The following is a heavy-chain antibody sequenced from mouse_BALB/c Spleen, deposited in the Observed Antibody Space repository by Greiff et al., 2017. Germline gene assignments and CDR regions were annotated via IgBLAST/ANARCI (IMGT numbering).Heavy chain of an antibody. Sequence: DVKLVESGGGLVKPGGSLKLSCAASGFTFSSYAMSWVRQTPEKRLEWVATISSGGSYTYYPDSVKGRFTISRDNAKNTLYLQMSSLRSEDTAMYYCARQDGKEGYWYFDVWGAGTTVTVSS. D-gene: IGHD2-1*01. CDR2: ISSGGSYT. V-gene: IGHV5-9-3*01. CDR1: GFTFSSYA. J-gene: IGHJ1*01. CDR3: ARQDGKEGYWYFDV.